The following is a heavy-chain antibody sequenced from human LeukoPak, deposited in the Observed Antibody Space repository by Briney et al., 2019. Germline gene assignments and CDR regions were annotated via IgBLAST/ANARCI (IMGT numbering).Heavy chain of an antibody. Sequence: PSETLSLTCAVYGGSFSGYYWSWIRQPPGKGLEWIGEINHSGSTNYNPSLKSRVTISVDTSKNQFSLKLSSVTAADTAVYYCARGGRYSSSARVYFDYWGQGTLVTVSS. V-gene: IGHV4-34*01. CDR2: INHSGST. CDR1: GGSFSGYY. D-gene: IGHD6-6*01. J-gene: IGHJ4*02. CDR3: ARGGRYSSSARVYFDY.